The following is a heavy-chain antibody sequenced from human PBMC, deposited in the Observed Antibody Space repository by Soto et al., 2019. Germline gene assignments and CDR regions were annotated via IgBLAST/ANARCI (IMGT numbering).Heavy chain of an antibody. CDR3: ARLNGYPAEYYFDY. D-gene: IGHD5-12*01. Sequence: SLTCAVSGGSISSGGYSWSWILQPPGKGLEXIGXXXXSGSXYXXPXXXSRVTISVDRSKNQFSLKLSSVTAADKAVYYCARLNGYPAEYYFDYWGQGTLVTSPQ. J-gene: IGHJ4*02. V-gene: IGHV4-30-2*01. CDR1: GGSISSGGYS. CDR2: XXXSGSX.